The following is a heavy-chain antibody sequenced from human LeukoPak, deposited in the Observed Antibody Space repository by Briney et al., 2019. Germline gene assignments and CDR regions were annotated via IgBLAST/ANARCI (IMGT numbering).Heavy chain of an antibody. V-gene: IGHV3-74*01. Sequence: GGSLRLSCAASGFSFSNYWMHWVRQAPGKGLVWVTRMNSDGSATYYADSVQGRFTISRDNAKNTLYLQMNSLRAEDSAMYFCAKGPNYFDSWGQGTLVTVSS. J-gene: IGHJ4*02. CDR2: MNSDGSAT. CDR3: AKGPNYFDS. CDR1: GFSFSNYW.